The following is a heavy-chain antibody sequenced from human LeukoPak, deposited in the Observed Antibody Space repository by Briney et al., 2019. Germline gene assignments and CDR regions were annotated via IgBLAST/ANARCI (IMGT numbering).Heavy chain of an antibody. CDR2: ISYSGITI. J-gene: IGHJ4*02. CDR3: ASGSAYYDSSGYYWGRFDY. D-gene: IGHD3-22*01. V-gene: IGHV3-11*01. Sequence: PGGSLRLSCEASGFTFSDYSMSWIRQAPGKGLEWVSYISYSGITIYYADSVKGRFTISRDNAKTSLFLQMDSRRAEDTAVYYCASGSAYYDSSGYYWGRFDYWGQGTLVTVSS. CDR1: GFTFSDYS.